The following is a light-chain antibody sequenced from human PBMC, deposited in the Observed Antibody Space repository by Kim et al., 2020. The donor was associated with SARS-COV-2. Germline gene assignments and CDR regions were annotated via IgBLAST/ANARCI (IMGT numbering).Light chain of an antibody. CDR1: QTVRNY. CDR2: DAS. Sequence: EIVLTQSPATLSLSPGERATLSCRASQTVRNYLAWYQCTPGQSPRLLFYDASERATGIPARFSSGGYGTDFTLNNSSVETEDIALYYLLQRNTWITFGEGTQVEIK. CDR3: LQRNTWIT. J-gene: IGKJ5*01. V-gene: IGKV3-11*01.